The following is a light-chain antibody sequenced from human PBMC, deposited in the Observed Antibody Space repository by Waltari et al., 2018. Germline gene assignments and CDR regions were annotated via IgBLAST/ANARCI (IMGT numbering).Light chain of an antibody. Sequence: LQLTQSPPSLSATVGDSLTLPCRASQPLYNSLAWYQQKPGKAPKLLLYAASRLEIGIPSRFSGSGSGTDFTLTINSLQPEDFATYYCQEYYSVRERLTFGPGTKVEIK. V-gene: IGKV1-NL1*01. J-gene: IGKJ3*01. CDR1: QPLYNS. CDR2: AAS. CDR3: QEYYSVRERLT.